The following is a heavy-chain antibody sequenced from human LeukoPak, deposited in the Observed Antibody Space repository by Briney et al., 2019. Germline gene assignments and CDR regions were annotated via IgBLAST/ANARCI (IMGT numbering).Heavy chain of an antibody. Sequence: GGSLRVSCAASGFTFSSYAMNWVRQAPGKGLEWVSAISGSGGNTYYPDSVKGRFTISRDNSKNTLYLQMDSLRAEDTAVYYCAKPGYCSGGSCSNWFDPWGQGTLVTVSS. D-gene: IGHD2-15*01. CDR2: ISGSGGNT. V-gene: IGHV3-23*01. CDR1: GFTFSSYA. CDR3: AKPGYCSGGSCSNWFDP. J-gene: IGHJ5*02.